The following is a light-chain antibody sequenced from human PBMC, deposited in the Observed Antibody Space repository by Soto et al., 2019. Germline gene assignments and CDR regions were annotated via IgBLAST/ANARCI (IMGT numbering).Light chain of an antibody. CDR2: SAS. J-gene: IGKJ4*01. CDR3: LQHNSYHLT. Sequence: DIQMTQSPSSLSAPVGDRVTITCRASQGVRNCLGWYQQKPVRAPKRLIYSASSVQIRVPSRFGGSGSGTEFTLTISNLQPEDFATDYCLQHNSYHLTFGGGTKVDIK. CDR1: QGVRNC. V-gene: IGKV1-17*02.